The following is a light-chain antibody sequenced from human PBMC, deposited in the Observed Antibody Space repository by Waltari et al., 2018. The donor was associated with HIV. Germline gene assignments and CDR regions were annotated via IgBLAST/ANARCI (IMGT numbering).Light chain of an antibody. CDR3: SSFTNTDTLL. J-gene: IGLJ3*02. Sequence: QSALTQPASASGSPRQSLTISCTGTSSDVGSYNSVSWYQPPPGKAPKVMISEVSTRPSGVPSRFSGSKSGNTASLTISGLQAEDEADYYCSSFTNTDTLLFGGGTKLTVL. V-gene: IGLV2-14*01. CDR2: EVS. CDR1: SSDVGSYNS.